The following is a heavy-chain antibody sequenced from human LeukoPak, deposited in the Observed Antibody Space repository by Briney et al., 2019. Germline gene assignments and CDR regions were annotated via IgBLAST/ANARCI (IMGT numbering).Heavy chain of an antibody. CDR3: ARVRLPGGYFDY. J-gene: IGHJ4*02. CDR2: INHSGST. V-gene: IGHV4-34*01. D-gene: IGHD2-2*01. Sequence: SETLSPTCAVYGGSFSGYYWSWIRQPPGKGLEWIGEINHSGSTNYNPSLKSRVTISVDTSKNQFSLKLSSVTAADTAVYYCARVRLPGGYFDYWGQGTLVTVSS. CDR1: GGSFSGYY.